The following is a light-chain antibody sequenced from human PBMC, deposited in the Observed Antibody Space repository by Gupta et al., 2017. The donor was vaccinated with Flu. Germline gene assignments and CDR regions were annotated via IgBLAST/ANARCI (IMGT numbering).Light chain of an antibody. CDR3: QQRDSTPNP. V-gene: IGKV1-39*01. Sequence: DIQMTQSPSSLSASVGDRVTITCRASQSISSYLNWYQQKPGKAPKLLIYDASRLQSGVPSRFSGSGYGTDFTLTISWQQPEDFATYYCQQRDSTPNPVGQGTKMEIK. J-gene: IGKJ2*01. CDR1: QSISSY. CDR2: DAS.